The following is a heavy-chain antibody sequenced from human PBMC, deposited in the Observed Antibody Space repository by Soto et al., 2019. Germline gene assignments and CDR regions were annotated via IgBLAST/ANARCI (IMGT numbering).Heavy chain of an antibody. J-gene: IGHJ6*02. D-gene: IGHD3-16*01. Sequence: ASVKVSCKASGYTFTSYAMHWVRQAPGQRLEWMGWINAGNGNTKYSQKFQGRVTITRDTSASTAYMELSSLRSEDTAVYYCARGNKRITFLSHSTLHYGRDVWGQGTTVTVSS. V-gene: IGHV1-3*01. CDR2: INAGNGNT. CDR3: ARGNKRITFLSHSTLHYGRDV. CDR1: GYTFTSYA.